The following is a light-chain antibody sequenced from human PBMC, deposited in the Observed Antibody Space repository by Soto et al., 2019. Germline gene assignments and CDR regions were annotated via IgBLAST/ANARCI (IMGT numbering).Light chain of an antibody. CDR3: QRRSSWPLT. Sequence: DIVLTQSPGTLSLSPGETATLSCRASQRVTSSYLAWYQQKPGQAPRLLIYGASSRATGVPDRFSGSGSGTDFTLTISSLEPEDFAVYHCQRRSSWPLTFGGGTKVDIK. J-gene: IGKJ4*01. CDR1: QRVTSSY. V-gene: IGKV3D-20*02. CDR2: GAS.